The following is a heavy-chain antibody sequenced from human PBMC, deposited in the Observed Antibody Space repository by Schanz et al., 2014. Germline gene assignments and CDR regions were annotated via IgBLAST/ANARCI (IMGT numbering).Heavy chain of an antibody. J-gene: IGHJ3*02. V-gene: IGHV3-7*03. CDR2: IKQDGSEK. Sequence: VQLVESGGGVVQPGRSLRLSCAASGFTFSTCAMHWVRQAPGKGLEWVANIKQDGSEKYYVDSVQGRFTISRDNAKNSLYLEMTSLRGEDTAVYYCARENLNWEAFDIWGQGTVVTVSS. D-gene: IGHD7-27*01. CDR3: ARENLNWEAFDI. CDR1: GFTFSTCA.